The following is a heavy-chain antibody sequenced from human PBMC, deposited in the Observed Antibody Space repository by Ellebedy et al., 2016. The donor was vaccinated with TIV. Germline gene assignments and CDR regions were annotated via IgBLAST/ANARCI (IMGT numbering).Heavy chain of an antibody. V-gene: IGHV3-74*03. CDR1: GFTFSSYA. J-gene: IGHJ4*02. CDR3: AREWLFPDIVVVPAAMDY. CDR2: IKSDGSVT. Sequence: GGSLRLSXAASGFTFSSYAMSWVRQAPGKGLVLVSRIKSDGSVTTYADSVKGRFTISRDNAKNSLYLQMNSLRAEDTAVYYCAREWLFPDIVVVPAAMDYWGQGTLVTVSS. D-gene: IGHD2-2*01.